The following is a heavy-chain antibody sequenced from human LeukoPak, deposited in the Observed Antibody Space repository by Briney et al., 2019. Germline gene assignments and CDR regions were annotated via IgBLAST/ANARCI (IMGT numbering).Heavy chain of an antibody. V-gene: IGHV3-53*04. CDR2: IYSGGST. CDR1: GFTVSSNY. CDR3: ARGYPGLMNDFDI. J-gene: IGHJ3*02. Sequence: GGSLRLPCAASGFTVSSNYMSWVRQAPGKGLEWVSVIYSGGSTYYADSVKGRFTISRHNSKNTLYLQMNSLRAEDTAVYYCARGYPGLMNDFDIWGQGTMVTVSS. D-gene: IGHD3-9*01.